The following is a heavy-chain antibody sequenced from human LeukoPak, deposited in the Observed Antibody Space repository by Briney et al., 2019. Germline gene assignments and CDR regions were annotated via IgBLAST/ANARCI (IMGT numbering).Heavy chain of an antibody. D-gene: IGHD2/OR15-2a*01. CDR3: ARTQEVLPAL. CDR1: GYTFTSHD. CDR2: MNPNTGNT. J-gene: IGHJ4*02. Sequence: ASVKVSCKASGYTFTSHDINWVRRATGQGLGWMGWMNPNTGNTGYAQKFQGRVTMTRDTSISTAYLELSSLTSEDTAVYYCARTQEVLPALWGQGTLVAVSS. V-gene: IGHV1-8*01.